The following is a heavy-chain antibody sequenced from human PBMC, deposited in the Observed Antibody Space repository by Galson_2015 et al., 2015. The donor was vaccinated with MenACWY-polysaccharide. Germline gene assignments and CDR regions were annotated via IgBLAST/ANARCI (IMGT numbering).Heavy chain of an antibody. CDR2: INADGSAT. V-gene: IGHV3-74*01. Sequence: SLRLSCAASGFSFNTYWMHWVRHAPGKGLVWVSRINADGSATGYADSVRGRFTISRDNAKNTLYLEMNSLRAEDTAVYYCTKAGAKYCSGSSCYFNWFDPWGQGTLSPSPQ. J-gene: IGHJ5*02. D-gene: IGHD2-15*01. CDR3: TKAGAKYCSGSSCYFNWFDP. CDR1: GFSFNTYW.